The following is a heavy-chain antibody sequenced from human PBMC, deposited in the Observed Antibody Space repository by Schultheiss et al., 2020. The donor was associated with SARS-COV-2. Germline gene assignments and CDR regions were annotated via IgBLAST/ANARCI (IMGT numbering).Heavy chain of an antibody. V-gene: IGHV3-53*01. CDR2: IYSGGST. J-gene: IGHJ4*02. CDR1: GFTFSSYS. D-gene: IGHD2-15*01. Sequence: GGSLRLSCAASGFTFSSYSMSWVRQAPGKGLEWVSVIYSGGSTYYADSVKGRFTISRHNSRNTLYLQMNSLRAADTALYYCAKHASYCSGGSCYSFDSWGQGTQVTVSS. CDR3: AKHASYCSGGSCYSFDS.